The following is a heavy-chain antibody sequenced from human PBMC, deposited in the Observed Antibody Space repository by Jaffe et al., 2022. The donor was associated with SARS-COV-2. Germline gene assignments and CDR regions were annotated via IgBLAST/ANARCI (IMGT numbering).Heavy chain of an antibody. CDR2: ISGLGGNT. Sequence: EVHLVESGGDLVQPGRSLRLSCAASGFTFNNYPMTWVRQAPGKGLEWVSSISGLGGNTYYADSVKGRFTVSRDNSKNTLFLQMNSLRAEDTARYYCAKPGPPRLEWAADEGVDYFDSWGQGTLVTVSS. J-gene: IGHJ4*02. D-gene: IGHD3-3*01. CDR1: GFTFNNYP. CDR3: AKPGPPRLEWAADEGVDYFDS. V-gene: IGHV3-23*04.